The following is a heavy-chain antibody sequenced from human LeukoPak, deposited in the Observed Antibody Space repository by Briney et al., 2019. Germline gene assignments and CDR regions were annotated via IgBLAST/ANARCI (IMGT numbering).Heavy chain of an antibody. CDR1: GGSNSSYY. J-gene: IGHJ1*01. D-gene: IGHD3-3*01. V-gene: IGHV4-59*01. Sequence: PSETLSLTCTVSGGSNSSYYWIWIRQPPGKGLEGIGYIYYSGSTNYNTSLKSRLTIAVDTSKNQFSLKLSSGTAADTAVYYCAREDFWIGYYSYGGQGTLVTVS. CDR2: IYYSGST. CDR3: AREDFWIGYYSY.